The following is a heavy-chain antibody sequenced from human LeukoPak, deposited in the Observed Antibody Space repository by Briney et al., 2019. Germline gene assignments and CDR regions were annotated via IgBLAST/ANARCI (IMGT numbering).Heavy chain of an antibody. Sequence: PGGSLRLSCAASGFTFSSYAMSWVRQAPGKGLEWVSSIRDSGGSTYYAGFVKGRFTISRDNSKNTLYLQMNSLRVGDTAVYYCAKSGSGSYGRVDYWGQGTLVTVSS. V-gene: IGHV3-23*01. CDR1: GFTFSSYA. CDR2: IRDSGGST. CDR3: AKSGSGSYGRVDY. D-gene: IGHD1-26*01. J-gene: IGHJ4*02.